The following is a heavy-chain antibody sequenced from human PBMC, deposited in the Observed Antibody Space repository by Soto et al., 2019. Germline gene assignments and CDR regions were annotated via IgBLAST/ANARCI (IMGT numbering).Heavy chain of an antibody. Sequence: SETLSLTCAVSGGSISSGGYSWSWIRQPPGKGLEWIGYIYHSGSTYYNPSLKSRVTISVDRSKNQFSLKLSSVTAADTAVYYCARSSGYISSPPTWFDPWGQGTLVTVSS. J-gene: IGHJ5*02. CDR3: ARSSGYISSPPTWFDP. CDR1: GGSISSGGYS. D-gene: IGHD3-22*01. CDR2: IYHSGST. V-gene: IGHV4-30-2*01.